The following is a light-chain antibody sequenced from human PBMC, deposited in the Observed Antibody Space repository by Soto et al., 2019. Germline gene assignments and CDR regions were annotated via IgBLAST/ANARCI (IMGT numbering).Light chain of an antibody. CDR2: GVN. J-gene: IGLJ3*02. CDR1: NSDVGAYNF. V-gene: IGLV2-8*01. CDR3: SAYTARSTLV. Sequence: QSVLTQPPSASGSPGQSVTISCTGTNSDVGAYNFVSWYQQHPGKAPKLLIYGVNKRPSGVPDRFSGSKSGNTASLTVSGLQSEDEAYYCSAYTARSTLVFGGGTKLTVL.